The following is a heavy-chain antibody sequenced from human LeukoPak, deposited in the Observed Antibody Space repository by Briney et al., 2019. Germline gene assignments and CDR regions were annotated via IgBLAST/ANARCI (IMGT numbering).Heavy chain of an antibody. D-gene: IGHD3-22*01. CDR3: ACRARSDNYYAVFDY. CDR1: GLTFSSHW. Sequence: GGSLRLSCEGSGLTFSSHWMTWVRQAPGKGLEWVANIKQDGSEKYYVDSVKGRFTISRDNAKNSLYLQMNSLRVEDTAVYYCACRARSDNYYAVFDYWGQGTQVTVSS. CDR2: IKQDGSEK. J-gene: IGHJ4*02. V-gene: IGHV3-7*01.